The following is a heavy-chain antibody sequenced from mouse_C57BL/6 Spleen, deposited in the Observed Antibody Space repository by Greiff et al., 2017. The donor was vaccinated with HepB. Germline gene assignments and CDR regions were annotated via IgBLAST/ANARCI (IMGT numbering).Heavy chain of an antibody. V-gene: IGHV1-82*01. Sequence: QVQLQQSGPELVKPGASVKISCKASVYAFSSSWMNWVKQRPGKGLEWIGRIYPGDGDTNYNGKFKGKATLTADKSSRTAYMQLSSLTSEDSAVYFCALSTTAYYYAMDYWGQGTSVTVSS. CDR1: VYAFSSSW. J-gene: IGHJ4*01. D-gene: IGHD1-1*01. CDR3: ALSTTAYYYAMDY. CDR2: IYPGDGDT.